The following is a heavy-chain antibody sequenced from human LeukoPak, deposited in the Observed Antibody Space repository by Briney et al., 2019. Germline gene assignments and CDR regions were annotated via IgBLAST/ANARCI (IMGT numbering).Heavy chain of an antibody. CDR3: ARRSYDSSGYGRVYYYYMDV. Sequence: ASVKVSCKASGYTFTGYYMHWVRQAPGQGLEWMGWINPNSGGTNYAQKFQGRVTMTRDTSISTAYMELSRLRSDDTAVYYCARRSYDSSGYGRVYYYYMDVWGKGTTVTVSS. CDR2: INPNSGGT. CDR1: GYTFTGYY. V-gene: IGHV1-2*02. D-gene: IGHD3-22*01. J-gene: IGHJ6*03.